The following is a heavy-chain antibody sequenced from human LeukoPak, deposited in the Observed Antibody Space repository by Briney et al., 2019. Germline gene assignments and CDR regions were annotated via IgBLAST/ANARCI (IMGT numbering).Heavy chain of an antibody. V-gene: IGHV3-74*01. D-gene: IGHD6-19*01. J-gene: IGHJ6*04. CDR3: ARGDYSSGWYNYYYGMDV. Sequence: GGSLRLSCAASGFTFSSYWMHWVRQAPGKGLVWVSRINSDGSSTSYADSVKGRFTISRDSAKNTLYLQMNSLRAEDTAVYYCARGDYSSGWYNYYYGMDVWGKGTTVTVSS. CDR1: GFTFSSYW. CDR2: INSDGSST.